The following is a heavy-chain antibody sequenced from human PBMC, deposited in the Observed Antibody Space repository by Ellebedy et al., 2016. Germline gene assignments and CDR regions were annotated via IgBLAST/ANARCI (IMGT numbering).Heavy chain of an antibody. CDR2: IYTSGST. J-gene: IGHJ6*03. V-gene: IGHV4-4*07. CDR1: GGSISSYY. CDR3: ARAVPYYYYMDV. Sequence: GSLRLXCTVSGGSISSYYWSWIRQPAGKGLEWIGRIYTSGSTNYNPSLKSRVTISVDTSKNQFSLKLSSVTAADTAVYYCARAVPYYYYMDVWGKGTTVTVSS.